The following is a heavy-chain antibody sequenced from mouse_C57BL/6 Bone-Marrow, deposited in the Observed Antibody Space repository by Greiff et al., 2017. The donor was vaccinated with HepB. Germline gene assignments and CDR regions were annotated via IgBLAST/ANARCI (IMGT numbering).Heavy chain of an antibody. J-gene: IGHJ3*01. D-gene: IGHD1-1*01. CDR1: GFTFSSYA. CDR2: ISDGGSYT. V-gene: IGHV5-4*01. Sequence: EVKLVESGGGLVKPGGSLKLSCAASGFTFSSYAMSWVRQTPEKRLEWVATISDGGSYTYDPDNVKGRFTISRDNAKNNLYLQMSHLKSEDIAMYYCARDRYDGSSSWFAYWGQGTLVTVSA. CDR3: ARDRYDGSSSWFAY.